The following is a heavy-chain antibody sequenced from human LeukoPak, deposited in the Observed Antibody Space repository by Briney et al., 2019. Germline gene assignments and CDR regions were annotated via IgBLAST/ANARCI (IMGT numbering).Heavy chain of an antibody. D-gene: IGHD5-18*01. CDR3: ARNQRQLWAYYYGMDV. Sequence: PSETLSLTCAVYGGSFSGYYWSWIRQPPGKGLEWIGEINHSGSTNYNPSLKSRVTISVDTSKNQFSLKLSSVTAADTAVYYCARNQRQLWAYYYGMDVWGQGTTVTVSS. J-gene: IGHJ6*02. V-gene: IGHV4-34*01. CDR2: INHSGST. CDR1: GGSFSGYY.